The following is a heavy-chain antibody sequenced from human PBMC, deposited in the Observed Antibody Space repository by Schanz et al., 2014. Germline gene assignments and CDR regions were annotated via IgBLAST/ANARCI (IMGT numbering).Heavy chain of an antibody. CDR1: GLIFSNYV. CDR2: INSVGSNT. CDR3: ARKMKLGVYGDKGHDSLDI. Sequence: EVQLLESGGGLVQPGGSLKLSCAASGLIFSNYVMSWVRQDPGKGLVWVARINSVGSNTDYADSVTGRFTISRDNAKNTLYLQMNTLRAEDTAVYYCARKMKLGVYGDKGHDSLDIWGQGTMVTVSS. D-gene: IGHD4-17*01. V-gene: IGHV3-74*02. J-gene: IGHJ3*02.